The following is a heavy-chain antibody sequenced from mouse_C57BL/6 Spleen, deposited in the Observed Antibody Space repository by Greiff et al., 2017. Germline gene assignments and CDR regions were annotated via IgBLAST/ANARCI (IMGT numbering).Heavy chain of an antibody. CDR2: ISPGSSTI. CDR1: GFTFSDYG. J-gene: IGHJ3*01. CDR3: ARWGL. D-gene: IGHD3-1*01. Sequence: EVQLVESGAGLVKPGGSLKLSCAASGFTFSDYGMHWVRQAPEQGLEWVAYISPGSSTIYYADTMKGRFTISRDNAKNTLFLQMTSLRSEDTAMYYCARWGLWGQGTLVTVSA. V-gene: IGHV5-17*01.